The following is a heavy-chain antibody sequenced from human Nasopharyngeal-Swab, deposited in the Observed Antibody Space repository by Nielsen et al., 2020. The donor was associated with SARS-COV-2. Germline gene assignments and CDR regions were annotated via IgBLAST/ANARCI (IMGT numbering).Heavy chain of an antibody. D-gene: IGHD6-19*01. J-gene: IGHJ4*02. Sequence: WIRQPPGKGPEWIGYIYYSGSTNYSPSLKSRVTISVDTSKNQFSLKLSSVTAADTAVYYCARAVAGTGWDYWGQGTLVTVSS. CDR2: IYYSGST. V-gene: IGHV4-59*01. CDR3: ARAVAGTGWDY.